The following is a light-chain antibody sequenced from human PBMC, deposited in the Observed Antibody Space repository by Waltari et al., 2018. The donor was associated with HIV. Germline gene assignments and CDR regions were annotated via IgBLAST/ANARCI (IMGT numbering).Light chain of an antibody. CDR1: HNITNS. CDR3: QQYYTYRT. J-gene: IGKJ1*01. CDR2: RAS. Sequence: IQMTQSPSTLSASVGAIVTITCRATHNITNSLAWYQVKPGNAPKLLIYRASSVATGVPSRFRGSGTGAAFTLTINSLQPDDFASYYCQQYYTYRTFGQGTKVEI. V-gene: IGKV1-5*03.